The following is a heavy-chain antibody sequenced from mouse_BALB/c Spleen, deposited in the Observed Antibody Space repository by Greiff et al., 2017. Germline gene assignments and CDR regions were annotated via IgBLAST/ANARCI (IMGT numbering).Heavy chain of an antibody. CDR2: ISCYNGAT. CDR1: GYSFTGYY. V-gene: IGHV1S34*01. CDR3: ARSDDGYYRGFDY. D-gene: IGHD2-3*01. J-gene: IGHJ2*01. Sequence: LVKPGASVKISCKASGYSFTGYYMHWVKQSHGKSLEWIGYISCYNGATSYNQKFKGKATFTVDTSSSTAYMQFNSLTSEDSAVYYCARSDDGYYRGFDYWGQGTTLTVAS.